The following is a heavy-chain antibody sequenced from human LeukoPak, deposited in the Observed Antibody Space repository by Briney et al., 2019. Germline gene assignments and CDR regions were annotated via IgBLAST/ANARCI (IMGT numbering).Heavy chain of an antibody. CDR3: AKDIGLVGATPDY. D-gene: IGHD1-26*01. CDR2: ISSSGSTI. CDR1: GFTFSDYY. Sequence: GGSLRLSCAASGFTFSDYYMSWIRQAPGKGLEWVSYISSSGSTIYYADSVKGRFTISRDNSKNTLYLQMNSLRAEDTAVYYCAKDIGLVGATPDYWGQGTLVTVSS. V-gene: IGHV3-11*01. J-gene: IGHJ4*02.